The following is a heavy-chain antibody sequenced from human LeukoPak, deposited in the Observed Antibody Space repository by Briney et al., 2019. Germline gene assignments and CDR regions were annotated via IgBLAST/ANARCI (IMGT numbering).Heavy chain of an antibody. CDR2: ISGSGGST. CDR1: GFTFSSYA. V-gene: IGHV3-23*01. Sequence: TGGSLRLSCAASGFTFSSYAMSWVRQAPGKGLEWVSAISGSGGSTYYADSVKGRFTISRDNSENTLYLQMNSLRAEDTAVYYCARDPPQLRFLEWSHTNWGRGTLVTVSS. CDR3: ARDPPQLRFLEWSHTN. J-gene: IGHJ4*02. D-gene: IGHD3-3*01.